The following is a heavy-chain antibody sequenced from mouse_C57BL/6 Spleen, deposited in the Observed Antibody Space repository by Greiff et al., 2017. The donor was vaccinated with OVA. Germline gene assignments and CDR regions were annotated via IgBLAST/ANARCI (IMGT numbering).Heavy chain of an antibody. J-gene: IGHJ3*01. CDR1: GYTFTSYG. CDR3: ARMDGYCGTAPGWFAY. CDR2: IYPRSGTT. D-gene: IGHD2-3*01. V-gene: IGHV1-81*01. Sequence: QVQLQQSGAELARPGASVQLSCKASGYTFTSYGISWVKQRTGQGLEWIGEIYPRSGTTYYNEKFTGKATLTADKSSSTAYMELRSLTSDDSAVYYCARMDGYCGTAPGWFAYWGQGTLVTVSA.